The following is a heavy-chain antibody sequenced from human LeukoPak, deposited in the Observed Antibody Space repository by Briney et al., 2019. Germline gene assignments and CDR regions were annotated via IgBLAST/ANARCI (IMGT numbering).Heavy chain of an antibody. Sequence: ASVKVSCKASGYTFTDYYIHWVRQAPGRGLEWMGWINPNSGGTNYAPKFQGRVTMTRDTSISTAYMDLSSLRSDDTAVYYCASPTPYSGNSWFDPRGQATQATVSS. CDR3: ASPTPYSGNSWFDP. D-gene: IGHD1-26*01. CDR1: GYTFTDYY. V-gene: IGHV1-2*02. CDR2: INPNSGGT. J-gene: IGHJ5*02.